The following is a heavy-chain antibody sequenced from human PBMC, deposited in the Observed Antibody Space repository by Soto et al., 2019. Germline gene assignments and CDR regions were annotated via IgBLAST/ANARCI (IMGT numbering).Heavy chain of an antibody. V-gene: IGHV6-1*01. Sequence: SQTLSLTRAISGDSVSSNSAAWNWIRQSPSRGLEWLGRTYYRSKWYNDYAVSVKSRITINSDTSKNQFSLRLNSVTPEDTAVYYCAKGASLVATIRGGWFDPRGQRTPVTVSS. D-gene: IGHD5-12*01. CDR3: AKGASLVATIRGGWFDP. J-gene: IGHJ5*02. CDR2: TYYRSKWYN. CDR1: GDSVSSNSAA.